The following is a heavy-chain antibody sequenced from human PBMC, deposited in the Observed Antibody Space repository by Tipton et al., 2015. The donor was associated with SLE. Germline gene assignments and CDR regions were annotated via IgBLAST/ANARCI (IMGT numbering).Heavy chain of an antibody. CDR2: ISSSSSYI. CDR3: ARTDCSGGSCFAYYGMDV. D-gene: IGHD2-15*01. CDR1: GFTFRTYW. Sequence: SLRLSCTASGFTFRTYWMHWVRQVPGKGLEWVSSISSSSSYIYYADSVKGRFTISRDNAKNSLYLQMNSLRAEDTAVYYCARTDCSGGSCFAYYGMDVWGQGTTVTVSS. J-gene: IGHJ6*02. V-gene: IGHV3-21*03.